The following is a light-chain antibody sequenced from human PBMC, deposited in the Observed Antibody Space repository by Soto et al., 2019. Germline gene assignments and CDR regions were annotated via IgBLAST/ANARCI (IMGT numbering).Light chain of an antibody. J-gene: IGKJ2*01. CDR3: QQYDSYPRT. CDR2: ATS. V-gene: IGKV1-16*01. Sequence: DIQMTQSPSSLSASVGDRVTITCRASQDISKYIGWIQQNPGKAPKSLISATSRLQSGAPTRFSGRGSWSDFTLTISSLQPEALATYYCQQYDSYPRTFGQGTKLE. CDR1: QDISKY.